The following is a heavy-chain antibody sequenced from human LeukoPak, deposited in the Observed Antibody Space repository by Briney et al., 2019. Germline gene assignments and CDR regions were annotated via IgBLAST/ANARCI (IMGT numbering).Heavy chain of an antibody. CDR1: GFTFSSYG. CDR2: IWYDGSHK. Sequence: GGSLRLSCAASGFTFSSYGMHWVRQAPGKGLEWVADIWYDGSHKYYADSVKGRFTISRDNSKNTLHLQMNSLRVEDTAVYYCARDLLLWFGELSGDSDYWGQGTLVTVSS. V-gene: IGHV3-33*01. D-gene: IGHD3-10*01. J-gene: IGHJ4*02. CDR3: ARDLLLWFGELSGDSDY.